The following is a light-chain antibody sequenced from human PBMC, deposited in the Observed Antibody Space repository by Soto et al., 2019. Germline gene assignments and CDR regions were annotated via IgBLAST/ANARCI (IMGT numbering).Light chain of an antibody. J-gene: IGKJ1*01. CDR1: QSVSSSY. Sequence: EIGFTQSPGTLSLSPGERDTISCRASQSVSSSYLAWYQQKPGQAPRLLIYGASSRATGIPDRFSGSGSGTDFTLTISRLEPEDFAVYYCQHYGSSWTLGQGTKVDIK. CDR2: GAS. CDR3: QHYGSSWT. V-gene: IGKV3-20*01.